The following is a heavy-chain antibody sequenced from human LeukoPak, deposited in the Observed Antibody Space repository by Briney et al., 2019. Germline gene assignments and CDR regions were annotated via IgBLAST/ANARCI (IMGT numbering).Heavy chain of an antibody. CDR3: ARSVYDFWSGAFGAFDY. D-gene: IGHD3-3*01. Sequence: SETLSLTCTVSGGSISSGSYYWSWIRQPAGKGLEWIGRIYTSGSTNYNPSLKSRVTISVDTSKNQFSLKLSSVTAADTAVYYCARSVYDFWSGAFGAFDYWGQGTLVTVSS. CDR2: IYTSGST. CDR1: GGSISSGSYY. J-gene: IGHJ4*02. V-gene: IGHV4-61*02.